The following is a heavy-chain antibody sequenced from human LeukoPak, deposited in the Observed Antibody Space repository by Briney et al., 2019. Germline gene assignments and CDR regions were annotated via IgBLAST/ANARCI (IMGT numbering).Heavy chain of an antibody. D-gene: IGHD3-9*01. CDR3: ARSSYDFLTGSPLLNSFDY. Sequence: ASVKVSCKASGYTFTGYYMHWVRQAPGQGLEWMGRINPNNGGTNYAQKFQGRVTITRDTSASAAYMELNSLRSEDTAVYYCARSSYDFLTGSPLLNSFDYWGQGTLVTVSS. V-gene: IGHV1-2*06. CDR2: INPNNGGT. J-gene: IGHJ4*02. CDR1: GYTFTGYY.